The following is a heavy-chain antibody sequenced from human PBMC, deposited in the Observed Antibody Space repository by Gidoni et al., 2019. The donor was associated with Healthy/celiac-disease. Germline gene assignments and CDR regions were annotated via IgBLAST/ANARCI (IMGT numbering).Heavy chain of an antibody. J-gene: IGHJ4*02. CDR1: GFTFSDHY. CDR3: AREGSSWAFDY. D-gene: IGHD6-13*01. V-gene: IGHV3-72*01. Sequence: EVQLVESGGGLVQPGGSLRLSCAASGFTFSDHYMDWVRQAPGKGLEWVGRTRNKANSYTTEYAASVKGRFTISRDDSKNSLDLQMNSLKTEDTAVYYCAREGSSWAFDYWGQGTLVTVSS. CDR2: TRNKANSYTT.